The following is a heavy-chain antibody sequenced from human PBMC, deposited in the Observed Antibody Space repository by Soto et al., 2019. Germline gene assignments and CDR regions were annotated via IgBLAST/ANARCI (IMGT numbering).Heavy chain of an antibody. J-gene: IGHJ4*02. CDR3: ATVVTFGGVIPSDY. V-gene: IGHV3-23*01. CDR1: GFTFSSYA. CDR2: ISGSGGST. Sequence: GGSLRLSCAASGFTFSSYAMSWVRQAPGKGLEWVSAISGSGGSTYYADSVKGRFTISRDNSKNTLYLQMNSLRAEDTAVYYCATVVTFGGVIPSDYWGQGTLVTVSS. D-gene: IGHD3-16*02.